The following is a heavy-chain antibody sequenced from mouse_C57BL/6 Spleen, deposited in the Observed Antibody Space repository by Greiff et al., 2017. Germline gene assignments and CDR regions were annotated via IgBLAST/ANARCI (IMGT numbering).Heavy chain of an antibody. J-gene: IGHJ1*03. Sequence: EVKVVESEGGLVQPGSSMKLSCTASGFTFSDYYMAWVRQVPEKGLEWVANINYDGSSTYYLDSLKSRFIISRDNAKNILYLQMSSLKSEDTATFYCARGRYGSSYVRGYFDVWGTGTTVTVSS. D-gene: IGHD1-1*01. CDR1: GFTFSDYY. CDR3: ARGRYGSSYVRGYFDV. V-gene: IGHV5-16*01. CDR2: INYDGSST.